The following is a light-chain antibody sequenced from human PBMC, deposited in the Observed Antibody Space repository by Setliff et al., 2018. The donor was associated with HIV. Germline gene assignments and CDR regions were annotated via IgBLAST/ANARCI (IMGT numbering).Light chain of an antibody. CDR3: QVWDSSSDHHV. V-gene: IGLV3-21*03. CDR2: DDN. J-gene: IGLJ1*01. Sequence: SYGLTQPPSVSVAPEKTARITCGGNNIGSESVHWYQQKPGQAPVLVVYDDNDRPSGIPERFSGSNSGNTATLTISRVEAGDEADYYCQVWDSSSDHHVFGTGTKVTVL. CDR1: NIGSES.